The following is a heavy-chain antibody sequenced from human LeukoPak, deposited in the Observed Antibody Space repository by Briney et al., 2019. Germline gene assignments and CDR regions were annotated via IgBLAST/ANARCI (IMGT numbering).Heavy chain of an antibody. V-gene: IGHV1-2*04. CDR1: GYDFTDYF. CDR3: ARDGPATYDY. J-gene: IGHJ4*02. Sequence: ASVKVSCKASGYDFTDYFLHWVRQAPGQGLEWMGWINPKSGATAYAQKFQGWVTMTRDSSISTVYMELSGLRSDDTAVYYCARDGPATYDYWGQGTLVTVSS. CDR2: INPKSGAT. D-gene: IGHD2-2*01.